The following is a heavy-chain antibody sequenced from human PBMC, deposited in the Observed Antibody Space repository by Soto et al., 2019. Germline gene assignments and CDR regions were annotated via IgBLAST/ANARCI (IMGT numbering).Heavy chain of an antibody. Sequence: QVQLVQAGAEVKKPGSSVKVSCKASGGTFSSYAISWVRQAPEQGLEWMGGIIPILGTANYAKKFQGRVTITADESTSTAYMQLSSLRSEDTAVYYCARVYTAMDLGSAFDIWGQVTIVTDCS. CDR3: ARVYTAMDLGSAFDI. CDR1: GGTFSSYA. V-gene: IGHV1-69*01. D-gene: IGHD5-18*01. J-gene: IGHJ3*02. CDR2: IIPILGTA.